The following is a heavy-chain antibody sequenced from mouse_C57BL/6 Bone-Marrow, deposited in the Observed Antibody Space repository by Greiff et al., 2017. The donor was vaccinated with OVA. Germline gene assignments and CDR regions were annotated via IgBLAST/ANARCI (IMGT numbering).Heavy chain of an antibody. J-gene: IGHJ2*01. CDR1: GYAFSSSW. Sequence: QVQLQQSGPELAKPGASVKISCKASGYAFSSSWMNWVKQRPGQGLEWIGRIYPGDGDTNYNGKFKGKATLTADKSSSTAYMQLSSLTSEDSAVYFCARRGDYGSSLYYFDYWGQGTTLTGSS. V-gene: IGHV1-82*01. CDR2: IYPGDGDT. D-gene: IGHD1-1*01. CDR3: ARRGDYGSSLYYFDY.